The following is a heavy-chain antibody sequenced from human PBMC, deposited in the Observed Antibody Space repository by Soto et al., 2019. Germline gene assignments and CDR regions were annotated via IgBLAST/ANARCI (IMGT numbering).Heavy chain of an antibody. D-gene: IGHD3-16*01. V-gene: IGHV3-7*03. Sequence: GGSLRLSCATSDFTFRNYWMNWVRQAPGKGLEWVANIKPDGSATNYVDSVKGRFTISRDNVRNSMSLQMNSLRVEDTAVYFCFGGNGGPQWGQGTLVTVSS. CDR1: DFTFRNYW. CDR2: IKPDGSAT. J-gene: IGHJ4*02. CDR3: FGGNGGPQ.